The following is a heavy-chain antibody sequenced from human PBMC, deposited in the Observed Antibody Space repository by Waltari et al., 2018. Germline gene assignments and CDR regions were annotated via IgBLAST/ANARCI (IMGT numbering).Heavy chain of an antibody. Sequence: QVQLVQSGAEVKKPGASVKLSCRASGYTFTDYGITWVRQAPGQGLEWLGWISTLHGDPTYDHGREGRVTMTTDTSTSTAYMELRSLRSGDTARYYCARFRTYDDFWSGYSPARGWFDPWGQGTLVTVSS. CDR1: GYTFTDYG. D-gene: IGHD3-3*01. CDR2: ISTLHGDP. CDR3: ARFRTYDDFWSGYSPARGWFDP. J-gene: IGHJ5*02. V-gene: IGHV1-18*01.